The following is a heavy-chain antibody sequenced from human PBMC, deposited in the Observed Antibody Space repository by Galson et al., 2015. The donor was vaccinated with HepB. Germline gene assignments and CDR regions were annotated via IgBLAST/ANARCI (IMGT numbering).Heavy chain of an antibody. J-gene: IGHJ4*02. D-gene: IGHD2-15*01. CDR1: GGSISSYY. CDR3: ARAVDISLYCSGGSCYSLYFDY. V-gene: IGHV4-59*01. CDR2: IYYSGST. Sequence: TLSLTCTVSGGSISSYYWSWIRQPPGKGLEWIGYIYYSGSTNYNPSLKSRVTISVDTSKNQFSLKLSSVTAADTAVYYCARAVDISLYCSGGSCYSLYFDYWGQGTLVTVSS.